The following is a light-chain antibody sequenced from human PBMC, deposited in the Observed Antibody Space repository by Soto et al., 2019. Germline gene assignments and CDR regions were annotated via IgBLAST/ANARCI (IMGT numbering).Light chain of an antibody. Sequence: SVLAQPASLSGSPGQSITLSCTGTSSDVGGYNYVSWYQQHPGKAPKLMIYDVRNRPSGVSNRFSGSKSGNTASLTISGLQAEDEADYYCSSYTSSSTLPNVFGTGTKVTVL. V-gene: IGLV2-14*01. CDR2: DVR. J-gene: IGLJ1*01. CDR1: SSDVGGYNY. CDR3: SSYTSSSTLPNV.